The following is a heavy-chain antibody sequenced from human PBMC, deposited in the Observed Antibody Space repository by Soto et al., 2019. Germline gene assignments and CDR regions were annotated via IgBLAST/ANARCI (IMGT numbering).Heavy chain of an antibody. V-gene: IGHV4-34*01. CDR1: GGSFSGYY. J-gene: IGHJ6*02. D-gene: IGHD6-13*01. Sequence: SETLSLTCAVYGGSFSGYYWSWIRQPPGKGLEWIGEINHGGSTNYNPSLKSRVTISVDTSKNQFSLKLTSVTAADTAVYYCARGEAAAFSNYYYFAMDVWGQGTTVTVSS. CDR3: ARGEAAAFSNYYYFAMDV. CDR2: INHGGST.